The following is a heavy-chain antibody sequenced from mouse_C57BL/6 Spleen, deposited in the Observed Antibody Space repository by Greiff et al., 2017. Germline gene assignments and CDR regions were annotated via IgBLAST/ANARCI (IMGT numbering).Heavy chain of an antibody. CDR3: ARHDYDYFDY. V-gene: IGHV1-82*01. J-gene: IGHJ2*01. D-gene: IGHD2-4*01. CDR1: GYAFSSSW. Sequence: QVQLQQSGPELVKPGASVKISCKASGYAFSSSWMNWVQQRPGKGLEWIGRIYPGDGDTNYNGKVKGKATLTADKSSSTAYMQLSSLTSEDSAVYFCARHDYDYFDYWGQGTTLTVSS. CDR2: IYPGDGDT.